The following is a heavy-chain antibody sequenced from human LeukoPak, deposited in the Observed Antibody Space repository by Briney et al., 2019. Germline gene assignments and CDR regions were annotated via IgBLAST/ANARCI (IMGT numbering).Heavy chain of an antibody. D-gene: IGHD4/OR15-4a*01. J-gene: IGHJ5*02. Sequence: PGGSLRLSCTASGFTFSSYGIHWVRQAPGKGLEWGAFIQSDERNKRYADPVKGRFTISRDNAKNSLYLQMNSLRAEDTAVYYCVRIPNSANFPNWFDPWGQGTLVTVSS. V-gene: IGHV3-33*05. CDR3: VRIPNSANFPNWFDP. CDR1: GFTFSSYG. CDR2: IQSDERNK.